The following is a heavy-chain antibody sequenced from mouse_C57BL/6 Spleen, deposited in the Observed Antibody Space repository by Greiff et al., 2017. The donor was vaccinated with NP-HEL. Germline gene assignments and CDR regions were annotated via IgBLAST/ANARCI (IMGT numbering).Heavy chain of an antibody. V-gene: IGHV5-17*01. CDR2: ISSGSSTI. CDR3: ARTRYHCAMDY. J-gene: IGHJ4*01. Sequence: EVKVEESGGGLVKPGGSLKLSCAASGFTFSDYGMHWVRQAPEKGLEWVAYISSGSSTIYYAHTVKGRFTISRDNAKNTLFLQMTSLRSEDTAMYYCARTRYHCAMDYWGQGTSVTVSS. CDR1: GFTFSDYG. D-gene: IGHD2-12*01.